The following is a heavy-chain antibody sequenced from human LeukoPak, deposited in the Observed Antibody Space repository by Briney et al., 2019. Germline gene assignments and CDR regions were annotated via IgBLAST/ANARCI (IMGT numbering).Heavy chain of an antibody. CDR3: ARGPIVRSSGWFDY. CDR1: GFTVSSDY. J-gene: IGHJ4*02. CDR2: IYSGGSTS. Sequence: GGSLRLSCAASGFTVSSDYMSWVRQAPGKGLEWVSVIYSGGSTSYYADSVKGRFTISRDNSKNTLYLQMNSLRAEDTAVYYCARGPIVRSSGWFDYWGQGPLVTVSS. V-gene: IGHV3-53*01. D-gene: IGHD6-19*01.